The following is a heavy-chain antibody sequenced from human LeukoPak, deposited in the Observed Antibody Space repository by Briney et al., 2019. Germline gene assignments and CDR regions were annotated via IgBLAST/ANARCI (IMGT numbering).Heavy chain of an antibody. D-gene: IGHD3-10*01. J-gene: IGHJ3*02. Sequence: GGSLKLSCAASGFTFSGSAMHWVRQASGKGLEWVGRIRSKANSYATAYAASVKGRFTISRDDSKNTAYLQMNSLKTEDTAVYYCARGVRPSLLWFGEARAFDIWGQGTMVTVSS. CDR3: ARGVRPSLLWFGEARAFDI. CDR2: IRSKANSYAT. V-gene: IGHV3-73*01. CDR1: GFTFSGSA.